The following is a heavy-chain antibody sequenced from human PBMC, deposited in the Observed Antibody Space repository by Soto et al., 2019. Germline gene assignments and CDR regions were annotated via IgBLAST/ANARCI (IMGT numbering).Heavy chain of an antibody. CDR2: IKQDGSEK. D-gene: IGHD1-26*01. Sequence: GGSLRLSCAASGFTFSTYAMSWVRQAPGKGLEWVANIKQDGSEKYYVDSVKGRFTISRDNAKNSLYLQMNSLRAEDTAVYYCARDQVGGSYTFDYWGQGTLVTVSS. CDR1: GFTFSTYA. V-gene: IGHV3-7*01. CDR3: ARDQVGGSYTFDY. J-gene: IGHJ4*02.